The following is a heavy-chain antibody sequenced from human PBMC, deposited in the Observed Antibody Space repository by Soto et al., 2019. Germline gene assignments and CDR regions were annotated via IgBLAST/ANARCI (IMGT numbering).Heavy chain of an antibody. Sequence: QITLKESAPTLVQPSETLTLTCTFSGFSLIPVGVGVGWIRQPPGKDLEWVAVIYWVNDKRYNPSLNSRLSITKDTARYQVGLTMTDMDSVDTGTYFCAHLTITYGGVVGLDAFDTWGQGTLVTVSS. CDR2: IYWVNDK. CDR1: GFSLIPVGVG. D-gene: IGHD3-16*01. CDR3: AHLTITYGGVVGLDAFDT. V-gene: IGHV2-5*02. J-gene: IGHJ3*02.